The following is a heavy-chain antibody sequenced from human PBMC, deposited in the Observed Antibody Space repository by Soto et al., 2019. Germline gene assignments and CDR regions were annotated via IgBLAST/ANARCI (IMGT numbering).Heavy chain of an antibody. CDR1: GGTFSSYA. CDR2: IIPIFGTA. V-gene: IGHV1-69*13. Sequence: SVKVSCKASGGTFSSYAISWVRQAPGQGLEWMGGIIPIFGTANYAQKFQGRVTITADESTSTAYMELSSLRSEDTAVYYCARERSSSSWYSDYYYYYGMDVWGQGTTVTVSS. D-gene: IGHD6-13*01. CDR3: ARERSSSSWYSDYYYYYGMDV. J-gene: IGHJ6*02.